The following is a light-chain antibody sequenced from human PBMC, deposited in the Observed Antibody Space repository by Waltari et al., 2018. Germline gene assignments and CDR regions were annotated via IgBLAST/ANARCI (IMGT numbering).Light chain of an antibody. Sequence: DIQMTQSPSSLSASVGDRVTITCRASQSITTYLNWYQQKPGKAPKLLISAASNLQSGVPSRFSGSGSGTDFTLTISSLQPEDFATYYCQQSHSTPGTFGGGTKVEIK. J-gene: IGKJ4*01. V-gene: IGKV1-39*01. CDR2: AAS. CDR3: QQSHSTPGT. CDR1: QSITTY.